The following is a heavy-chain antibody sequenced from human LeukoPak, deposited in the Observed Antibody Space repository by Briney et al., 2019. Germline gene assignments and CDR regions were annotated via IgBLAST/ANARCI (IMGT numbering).Heavy chain of an antibody. Sequence: ASVKVSCKASGYTFTSSGISWVRQAPGQGLEWMGWISAYNGNTNYAQKLQGRVTMTTDTSTSTAYMELRSLRSDDTVVYYCAREAHDYYSDSSGYYKRDYYYGMDVWGQGTTVTVSS. CDR3: AREAHDYYSDSSGYYKRDYYYGMDV. V-gene: IGHV1-18*01. CDR1: GYTFTSSG. D-gene: IGHD3-22*01. J-gene: IGHJ6*02. CDR2: ISAYNGNT.